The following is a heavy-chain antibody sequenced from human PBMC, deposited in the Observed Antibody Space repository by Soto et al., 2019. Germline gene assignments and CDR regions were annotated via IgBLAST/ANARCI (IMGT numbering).Heavy chain of an antibody. J-gene: IGHJ4*02. CDR2: ISYDGSNK. Sequence: SLRLSCAASGFTFSTYAMHWVRQAPGKGLEWVAVISYDGSNKYYADSVKGRFTISRDNSQNTLYLQMNSLRAEDTAVYYCARDTRHGVLDYWGQGTLVTVSS. CDR1: GFTFSTYA. CDR3: ARDTRHGVLDY. V-gene: IGHV3-30-3*01. D-gene: IGHD3-10*01.